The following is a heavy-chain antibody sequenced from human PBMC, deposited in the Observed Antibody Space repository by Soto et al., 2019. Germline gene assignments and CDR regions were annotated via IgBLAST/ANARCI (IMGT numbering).Heavy chain of an antibody. Sequence: QVHLEQSGAEVKERGSSVKVSCKAAGGTFSTYTLIWVRQAPGQGLEWMGRIIPMLTVTNSAQKFQGRVTLTADKSTSTAFMELTSLTSDDTAVYYCSIGSWSAETFDVWGQGTMVTVSS. D-gene: IGHD2-2*01. J-gene: IGHJ3*01. V-gene: IGHV1-69*02. CDR3: SIGSWSAETFDV. CDR1: GGTFSTYT. CDR2: IIPMLTVT.